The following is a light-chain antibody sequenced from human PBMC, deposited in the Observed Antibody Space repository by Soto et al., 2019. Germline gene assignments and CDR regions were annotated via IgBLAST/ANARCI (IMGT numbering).Light chain of an antibody. CDR1: QSVNSK. CDR2: GAS. V-gene: IGKV3-15*01. Sequence: GTLSFSPKEKVTLSCRASQSVNSKVAWYQQKPGQAPRLLIYGASTRATGIPARFSGSGSGIVFTLKTGCVLSVESRVYCCTEFTICPRISLAHGTRLEIK. CDR3: TEFTICPRIS. J-gene: IGKJ5*01.